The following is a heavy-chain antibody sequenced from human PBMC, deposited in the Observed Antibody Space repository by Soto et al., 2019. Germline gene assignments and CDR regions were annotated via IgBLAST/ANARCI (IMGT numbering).Heavy chain of an antibody. CDR3: ARGDSSGYYYGDTY. V-gene: IGHV3-30*03. CDR2: ISDSGGNK. D-gene: IGHD3-22*01. Sequence: GGSLRLSCGASGFTFSSFGMHWVRQAPGKGLEWVAVISDSGGNKYYTDSVKGRFTISRDNSKNTVYLQMNSLRADDTAVYYCARGDSSGYYYGDTYWGQGTLVTVSS. CDR1: GFTFSSFG. J-gene: IGHJ4*02.